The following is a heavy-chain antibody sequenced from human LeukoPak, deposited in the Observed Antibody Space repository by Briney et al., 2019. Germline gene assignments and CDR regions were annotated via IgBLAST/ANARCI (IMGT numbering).Heavy chain of an antibody. J-gene: IGHJ4*02. D-gene: IGHD3-22*01. Sequence: GGSLRLSCAASGFTFSSYGMSWVRQAPGKGLEWVSAISGSGGSTYYADSVKGRFTISRDNAKNTLYLQMNSLRAEDTAVYYRARDSSGYYYESHFDYWGQGTLVTVSS. CDR3: ARDSSGYYYESHFDY. CDR1: GFTFSSYG. V-gene: IGHV3-23*01. CDR2: ISGSGGST.